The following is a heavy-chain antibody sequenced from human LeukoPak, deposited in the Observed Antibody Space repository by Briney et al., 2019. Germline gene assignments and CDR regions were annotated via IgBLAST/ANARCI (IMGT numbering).Heavy chain of an antibody. V-gene: IGHV3-53*01. CDR2: IYSGGST. D-gene: IGHD3-10*01. CDR1: GFTVSNSH. Sequence: PGGSLRLSCAASGFTVSNSHMGWVRQAPGKGLEWVSVIYSGGSTYYADSVKGRFTISRDNSENTVYLEMNNLRAEDTAVYYCVRGQVTMAVWGQGTLVTVSA. J-gene: IGHJ4*02. CDR3: VRGQVTMAV.